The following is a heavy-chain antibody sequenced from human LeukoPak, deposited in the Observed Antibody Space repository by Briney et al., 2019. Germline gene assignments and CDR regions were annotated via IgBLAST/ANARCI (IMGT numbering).Heavy chain of an antibody. CDR1: GFSFNTFA. CDR2: ISGSGGST. D-gene: IGHD3-10*01. Sequence: GGSLRLSCVASGFSFNTFALTWVRQAPGKGLEWVSGISGSGGSTFYADSVKGRFTISRDNSKNTLYLQMSSLRAEDTAVYYCAKDGDNYGSGTYLDSWGQGTLVTVSS. V-gene: IGHV3-23*01. CDR3: AKDGDNYGSGTYLDS. J-gene: IGHJ4*02.